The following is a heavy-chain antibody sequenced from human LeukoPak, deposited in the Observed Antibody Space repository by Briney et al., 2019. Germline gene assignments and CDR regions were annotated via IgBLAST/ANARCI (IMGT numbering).Heavy chain of an antibody. V-gene: IGHV1-2*02. CDR2: INPNSGGT. CDR1: GYTFTASY. D-gene: IGHD3-10*01. CDR3: ARMVEKRAGRFYHYYMDV. Sequence: ASVKVSCKTSGYTFTASYIYWVRQAPGQGLEWMGWINPNSGGTNYAQKFQGRVTMTRATSTTTAYMELTSLRSDDTAVYYCARMVEKRAGRFYHYYMDVWGKGTTVIVSS. J-gene: IGHJ6*03.